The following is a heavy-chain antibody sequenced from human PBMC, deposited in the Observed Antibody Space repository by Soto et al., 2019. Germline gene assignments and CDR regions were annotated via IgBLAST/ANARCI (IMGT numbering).Heavy chain of an antibody. CDR2: IKTRTDGGTT. V-gene: IGHV3-15*01. Sequence: GGSLRLSCAASGFTFSNAWMSWVRQAPGKGLEWVGRIKTRTDGGTTDYAAPVKGRFTVSRDDSENTLYLQMNSLKTEDTAVYYCSHGYYQYFNSWGQGTLVTVSS. CDR3: SHGYYQYFNS. D-gene: IGHD5-18*01. J-gene: IGHJ4*02. CDR1: GFTFSNAW.